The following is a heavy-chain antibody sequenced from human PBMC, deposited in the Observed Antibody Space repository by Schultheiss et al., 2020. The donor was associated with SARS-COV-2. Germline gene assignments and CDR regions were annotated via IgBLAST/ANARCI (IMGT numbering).Heavy chain of an antibody. Sequence: GGSLRLSCAASGFTFSSYAMNWVRQAPGKGLEWVAVIWYDGSNKYYADSVKGRFTISRDNAKNSLYLQMNSLRAEDTAVYYCARDRSSGSDYWGQGTLVTVSS. J-gene: IGHJ4*02. CDR1: GFTFSSYA. CDR3: ARDRSSGSDY. CDR2: IWYDGSNK. V-gene: IGHV3-33*08. D-gene: IGHD6-19*01.